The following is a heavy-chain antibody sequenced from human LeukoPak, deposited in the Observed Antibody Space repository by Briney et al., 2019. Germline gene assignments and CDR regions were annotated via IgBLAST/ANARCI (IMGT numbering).Heavy chain of an antibody. Sequence: PSVTLSLTCTVSGGSISSGGYYWSWIRQHPGKGLEWIGYIYYSGSTYYNPSLKSRVTISVDTSKNQFSLKLSSVTAADTAVYYCARDKVSGLAVAGNNYYYGMDVWGQGTTVTVSS. V-gene: IGHV4-31*03. CDR3: ARDKVSGLAVAGNNYYYGMDV. CDR2: IYYSGST. CDR1: GGSISSGGYY. D-gene: IGHD6-19*01. J-gene: IGHJ6*02.